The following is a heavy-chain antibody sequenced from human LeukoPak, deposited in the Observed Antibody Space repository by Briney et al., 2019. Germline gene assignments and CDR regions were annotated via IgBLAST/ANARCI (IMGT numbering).Heavy chain of an antibody. J-gene: IGHJ4*02. D-gene: IGHD2-15*01. V-gene: IGHV3-48*01. CDR3: ARVLTPHAGRTPGSLDY. CDR1: GFTFSRYS. CDR2: ISSTSKTI. Sequence: GGSLRLSCAASGFTFSRYSMNWVRQVPGKGLEWISYISSTSKTIYYANSLKGRFTISRDNADNSLFLQINSLRAEDTAVYYCARVLTPHAGRTPGSLDYWGQGTLVTVSS.